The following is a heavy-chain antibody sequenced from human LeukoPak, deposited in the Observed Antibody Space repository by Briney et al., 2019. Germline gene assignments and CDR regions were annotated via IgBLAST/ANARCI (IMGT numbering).Heavy chain of an antibody. CDR3: ARGTTYYYDSSGSVGYFQH. Sequence: ASVNVSCKASGYTFTGYYMHWVRQAPGQGLEWMGRINPNSGGTNYAQKFQGRVTMTRDTSISTAYMELSRLRSDDTAVCYCARGTTYYYDSSGSVGYFQHWGQGTLVTVSS. J-gene: IGHJ1*01. D-gene: IGHD3-22*01. V-gene: IGHV1-2*06. CDR1: GYTFTGYY. CDR2: INPNSGGT.